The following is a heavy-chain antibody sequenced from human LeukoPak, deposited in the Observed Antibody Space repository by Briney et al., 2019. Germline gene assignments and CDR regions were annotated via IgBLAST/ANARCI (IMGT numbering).Heavy chain of an antibody. V-gene: IGHV4-39*01. CDR3: AGGFGFQNFVVVISSFYGLDV. J-gene: IGHJ6*02. Sequence: PSETLSLTCTVSGGSIGGSSYHWGWIRQSPGKGLEWLGTFYSRGTTYYNPSLKSRVTISADASKNQFSLKLTSVTAADTAVYYCAGGFGFQNFVVVISSFYGLDVWGQGATVIVSS. CDR2: FYSRGTT. D-gene: IGHD3-3*01. CDR1: GGSIGGSSYH.